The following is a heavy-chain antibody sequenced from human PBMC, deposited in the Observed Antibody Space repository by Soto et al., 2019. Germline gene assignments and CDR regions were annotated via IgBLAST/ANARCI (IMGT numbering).Heavy chain of an antibody. D-gene: IGHD4-17*01. CDR2: IWYDGSNK. Sequence: GGSLRLSCAASGFSFSSYGMHWVRQAPGKGLEWVAVIWYDGSNKYYADSVKGRFTISRDNSKNTLYLQMNSLRAEDTAVYYCARDQGSYGDYVSYFDYWGQGTLVTVSS. CDR3: ARDQGSYGDYVSYFDY. CDR1: GFSFSSYG. V-gene: IGHV3-33*01. J-gene: IGHJ4*02.